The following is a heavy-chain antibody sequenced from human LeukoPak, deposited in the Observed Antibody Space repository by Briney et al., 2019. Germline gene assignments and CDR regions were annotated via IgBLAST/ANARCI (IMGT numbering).Heavy chain of an antibody. CDR2: MNPNSGNT. V-gene: IGHV1-8*01. J-gene: IGHJ5*02. CDR1: GYTFTSYD. CDR3: ARALGDCSSTSCYYNWFDP. Sequence: ASVKVSCKASGYTFTSYDINWVRQATGQGLEWMGWMNPNSGNTGYAQKFQGRVTMTRNTSISTAYMELSSLRSEDTAVYYCARALGDCSSTSCYYNWFDPWGQGTLVTVSS. D-gene: IGHD2-2*01.